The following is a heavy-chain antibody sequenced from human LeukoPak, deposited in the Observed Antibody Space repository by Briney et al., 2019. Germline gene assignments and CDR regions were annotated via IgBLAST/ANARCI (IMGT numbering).Heavy chain of an antibody. CDR2: INPNSGGT. CDR1: GYTFTGYY. V-gene: IGHV1-2*02. Sequence: GASVKVSCKASGYTFTGYYMHWVRQAPGQGLEWMGWINPNSGGTNYAQKFQGRVTMTRDTSISTAYMELSRLRSDDTAVYYCARDGAVSGSRYFQHWGQGTLVTVSS. D-gene: IGHD3-22*01. J-gene: IGHJ1*01. CDR3: ARDGAVSGSRYFQH.